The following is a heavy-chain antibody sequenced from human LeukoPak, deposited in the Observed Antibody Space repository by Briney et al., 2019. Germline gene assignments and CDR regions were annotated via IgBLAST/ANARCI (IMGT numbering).Heavy chain of an antibody. CDR1: GFTFSDYY. Sequence: GGSLRLSCAASGFTFSDYYMTWIRQAPGKGLEWVSSISSNSRYTYYADSVKGRFTISRDNAKSSLYLQMNSLRADDTAVYYCARVAEAAAFDYWGQGTLVTVSS. J-gene: IGHJ4*02. D-gene: IGHD6-13*01. CDR3: ARVAEAAAFDY. CDR2: ISSNSRYT. V-gene: IGHV3-11*06.